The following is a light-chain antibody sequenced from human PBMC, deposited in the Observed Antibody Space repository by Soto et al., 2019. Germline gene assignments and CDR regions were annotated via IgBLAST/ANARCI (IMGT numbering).Light chain of an antibody. J-gene: IGLJ3*02. CDR1: SSNIGAGYD. V-gene: IGLV1-40*01. Sequence: QSVLTQPPSVSGAPGQRVTISCTGSSSNIGAGYDVHWYQQLPGTAPKLLIYGNSNRPSGVPDRFSGSKSGTSASLAITGLQAEDEADYYCCSYARSTTPWVFGGGTKVTVL. CDR2: GNS. CDR3: CSYARSTTPWV.